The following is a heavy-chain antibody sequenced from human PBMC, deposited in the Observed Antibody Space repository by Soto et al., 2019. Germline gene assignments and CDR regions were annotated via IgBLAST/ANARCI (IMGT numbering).Heavy chain of an antibody. CDR3: ASSRVLRFLEWLSDYGMDV. CDR1: GGTFSSYA. V-gene: IGHV1-69*13. Sequence: SSVKVSCKASGGTFSSYAISWLRQPPGQGLEWMGGIIPIFGTANYAQKFQGRVTITADESTSTAYMELSSLRSEDTAVYYCASSRVLRFLEWLSDYGMDVWGQGTTVTVSS. J-gene: IGHJ6*02. D-gene: IGHD3-3*01. CDR2: IIPIFGTA.